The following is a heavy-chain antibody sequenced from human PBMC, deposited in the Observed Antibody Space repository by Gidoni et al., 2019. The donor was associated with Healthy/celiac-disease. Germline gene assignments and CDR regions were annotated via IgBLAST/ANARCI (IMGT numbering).Heavy chain of an antibody. CDR1: GFTFSSYA. Sequence: EVQLLESGGGLVQPGGSLRLSCAASGFTFSSYAMSWVRQAPGKGLAWVSGISGSGGSTYYADSVKGRFTISRDNSKNTLYLQMNSLRAEDTAVYYCAKVPQKYSYGPYYFDYWGQGTLVTVSS. D-gene: IGHD5-18*01. CDR2: ISGSGGST. J-gene: IGHJ4*02. CDR3: AKVPQKYSYGPYYFDY. V-gene: IGHV3-23*01.